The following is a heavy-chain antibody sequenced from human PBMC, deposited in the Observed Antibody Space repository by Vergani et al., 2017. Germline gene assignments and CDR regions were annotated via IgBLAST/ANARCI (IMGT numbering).Heavy chain of an antibody. J-gene: IGHJ1*01. V-gene: IGHV4-39*01. D-gene: IGHD6-19*01. CDR2: IYYTGTT. CDR3: TRHGRSGWAGYFQH. Sequence: QLQLQESGPGLVKPSETLSLTCTVSGVSIGSNSYYWGWIRQPPGKGLEWIGTIYYTGTTYYNEAHKSRLTISVDTSKNQFSLNLTSVTAADTAVYYCTRHGRSGWAGYFQHWGQGTLDTASS. CDR1: GVSIGSNSYY.